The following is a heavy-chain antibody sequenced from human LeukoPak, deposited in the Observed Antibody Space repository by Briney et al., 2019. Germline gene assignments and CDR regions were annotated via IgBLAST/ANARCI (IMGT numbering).Heavy chain of an antibody. V-gene: IGHV4-59*01. Sequence: PSETLSLTCTVSGGSISSYYWSWIRQPPGKGLEWIGYIYYSGSTNYNPSLKGRVTISVDTSKNQFSLKLSSVTAADTAVYYCARAEYYYFDYWGQGTLVTVSS. CDR1: GGSISSYY. CDR2: IYYSGST. CDR3: ARAEYYYFDY. J-gene: IGHJ4*02. D-gene: IGHD2/OR15-2a*01.